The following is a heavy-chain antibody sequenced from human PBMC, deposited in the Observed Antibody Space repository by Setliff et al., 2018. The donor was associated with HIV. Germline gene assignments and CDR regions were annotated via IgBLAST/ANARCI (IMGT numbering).Heavy chain of an antibody. CDR2: INPSGGST. J-gene: IGHJ4*02. V-gene: IGHV1-46*01. Sequence: ASVKVSCKASGYTFTSYYMHWVRQAPGQGLEWMGIINPSGGSTSYAQKFQGRVTMTRDTSTSTVYMELSSLGSEDTAVYYCASQGYYYDSSGYYPFDYWGQGTLVTVSS. D-gene: IGHD3-22*01. CDR3: ASQGYYYDSSGYYPFDY. CDR1: GYTFTSYY.